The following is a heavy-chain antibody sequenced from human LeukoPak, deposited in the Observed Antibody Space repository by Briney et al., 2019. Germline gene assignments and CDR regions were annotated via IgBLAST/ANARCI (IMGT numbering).Heavy chain of an antibody. CDR1: GFTFSSYA. CDR2: IKSKTDGGTT. Sequence: PGGSLRLSCAASGFTFSSYAMYWVRQAPGKGLEWVGRIKSKTDGGTTDYAAPVKGRFTISRDDSKNTLYLQMNSLKTEDTAVYYCTTVSLRYFDWLLYPTGFFDYWGQGTLVTVSS. D-gene: IGHD3-9*01. J-gene: IGHJ4*02. V-gene: IGHV3-15*07. CDR3: TTVSLRYFDWLLYPTGFFDY.